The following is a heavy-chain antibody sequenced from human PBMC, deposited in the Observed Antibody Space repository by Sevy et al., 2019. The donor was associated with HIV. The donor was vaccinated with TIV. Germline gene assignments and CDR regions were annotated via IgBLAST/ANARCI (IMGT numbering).Heavy chain of an antibody. J-gene: IGHJ4*02. V-gene: IGHV3-23*01. CDR1: GFTFSSYA. D-gene: IGHD2-21*02. CDR2: IRGSGGST. Sequence: GGSLRLSCAASGFTFSSYAMSWVRQAPGKGLEWVSAIRGSGGSTYYADSVKGRFTISRDNSKNTLYLQMNSLRAEDTAVYYCAKQANYCGGDCYSIFDYWGQGTLVTVSS. CDR3: AKQANYCGGDCYSIFDY.